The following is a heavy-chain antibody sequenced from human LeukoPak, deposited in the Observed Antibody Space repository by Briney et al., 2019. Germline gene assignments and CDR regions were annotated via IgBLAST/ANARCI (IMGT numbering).Heavy chain of an antibody. CDR3: ARERPRSSFQLLHDAFDI. D-gene: IGHD2-2*01. CDR1: GYTFTAYY. V-gene: IGHV1-2*02. CDR2: INPHSGGT. Sequence: ASVKASCKASGYTFTAYYMHWVRQAPGQGLEWMGWINPHSGGTNYAQKFQGRVTMTRDTSISTAYMELSRLRSDDTAVYYCARERPRSSFQLLHDAFDIWGQGTMVTVSS. J-gene: IGHJ3*02.